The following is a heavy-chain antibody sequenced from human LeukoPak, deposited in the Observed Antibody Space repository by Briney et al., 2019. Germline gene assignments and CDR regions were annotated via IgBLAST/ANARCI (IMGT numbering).Heavy chain of an antibody. V-gene: IGHV3-48*04. CDR2: IPASGSTT. CDR1: GFNFNSYS. Sequence: GGSLRLSCAASGFNFNSYSLTWVRQAPGKGLEWLAYIPASGSTTFSADSVKGRFTISRDNAKNSVYLQMTSLKADDTAVYYCAIEDVYRWGFDHWGRGILVTVSS. D-gene: IGHD3-16*02. J-gene: IGHJ4*02. CDR3: AIEDVYRWGFDH.